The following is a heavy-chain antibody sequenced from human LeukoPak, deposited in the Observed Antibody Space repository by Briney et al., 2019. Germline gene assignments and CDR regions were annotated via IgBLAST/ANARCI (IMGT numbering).Heavy chain of an antibody. CDR3: ARGQTVVTFFDY. D-gene: IGHD3-22*01. V-gene: IGHV4-34*01. Sequence: SETLSLTCAVYGGSFSGYYWSWIRQPPGKGLEWIGETNHSGSTNYNPSLKSRVTISVDTSKNQFSLNLSSVTAADTAVYYCARGQTVVTFFDYWGQGTLVTVSS. J-gene: IGHJ4*02. CDR2: TNHSGST. CDR1: GGSFSGYY.